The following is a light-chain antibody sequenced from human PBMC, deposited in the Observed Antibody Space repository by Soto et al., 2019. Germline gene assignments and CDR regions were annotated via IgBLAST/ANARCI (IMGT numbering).Light chain of an antibody. CDR3: QQYNNWPPLT. J-gene: IGKJ4*01. CDR1: QSVRTN. CDR2: GAS. Sequence: IVMTQSPATLSVSPGERATLSCRASQSVRTNLAWYQQKPGQAPRLLIYGASTRAAGIPARFGGSGSGTEFTLTISSLQSEDFAVYYCQQYNNWPPLTFGGGTKVEIK. V-gene: IGKV3-15*01.